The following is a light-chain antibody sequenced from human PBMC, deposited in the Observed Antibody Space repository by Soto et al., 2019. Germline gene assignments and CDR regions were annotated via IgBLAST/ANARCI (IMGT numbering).Light chain of an antibody. CDR3: CSYAGSDTWV. J-gene: IGLJ3*02. CDR2: EGS. V-gene: IGLV2-23*01. Sequence: QSALTQPASVSGSPRQSITISCTGTSSDVGSYTLVSWYQQHPGKAPKLMIYEGSKRPSGVSNRFSGSKSGNTASLTISGLQAEDESDYYCCSYAGSDTWVFGGGTKLTVL. CDR1: SSDVGSYTL.